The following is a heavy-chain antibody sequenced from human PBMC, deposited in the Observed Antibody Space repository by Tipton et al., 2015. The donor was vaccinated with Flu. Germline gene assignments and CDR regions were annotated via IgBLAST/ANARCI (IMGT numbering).Heavy chain of an antibody. J-gene: IGHJ6*02. CDR2: IHYSGST. D-gene: IGHD3-22*01. Sequence: TLSLTCTVSGGSVSSGSYYWSWIRQPPGKGLDWIGYIHYSGSTNYNPSLKSRVTISLDTSKNQFSLKLYSVTAADTAVYYCARANYYDSYPYFYGIDVWGQGTTVTVSS. V-gene: IGHV4-61*01. CDR3: ARANYYDSYPYFYGIDV. CDR1: GGSVSSGSYY.